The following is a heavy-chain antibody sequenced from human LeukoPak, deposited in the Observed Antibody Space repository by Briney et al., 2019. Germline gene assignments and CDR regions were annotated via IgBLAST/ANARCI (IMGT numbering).Heavy chain of an antibody. CDR3: ARAKPSYDSSGYYLYYYYYMDV. CDR1: GGSISSSSYY. D-gene: IGHD3-22*01. J-gene: IGHJ6*03. CDR2: IYYSGST. V-gene: IGHV4-39*01. Sequence: SETLSLTCTVSGGSISSSSYYWGWIRQPPGQGLEWIGSIYYSGSTYYNPSLKSRVTISVDTSKNQFSLKLSSVTAADTAVYYCARAKPSYDSSGYYLYYYYYMDVWGKGPRSPSP.